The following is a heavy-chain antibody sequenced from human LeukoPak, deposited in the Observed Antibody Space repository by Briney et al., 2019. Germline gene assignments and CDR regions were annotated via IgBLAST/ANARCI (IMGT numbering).Heavy chain of an antibody. CDR2: ISKSGYDT. CDR1: GFPFSSSA. J-gene: IGHJ4*02. Sequence: GGSLRLSCAASGFPFSSSAMSWVRQAPGKGLEWVSGISKSGYDTNYADSAKGRFTISRDNSKNTLYLQMNSLRAEDTAVYYCAKGPTRTGNYFDYWGQGTLVTVSS. D-gene: IGHD3-10*01. V-gene: IGHV3-23*01. CDR3: AKGPTRTGNYFDY.